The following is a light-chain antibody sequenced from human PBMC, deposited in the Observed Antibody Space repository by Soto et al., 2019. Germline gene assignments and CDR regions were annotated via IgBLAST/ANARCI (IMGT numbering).Light chain of an antibody. CDR2: AAS. J-gene: IGKJ4*01. V-gene: IGKV1-27*01. Sequence: DIQLTQPPSSLSASVGCRVTITCRASQGIKNYLAWYQQKPGETPKLLIYAASTLESGIPPRFSGSGSGTDFTLTINNLQPEDVATYYCQRYYNAPFTFGGGTKVDIK. CDR3: QRYYNAPFT. CDR1: QGIKNY.